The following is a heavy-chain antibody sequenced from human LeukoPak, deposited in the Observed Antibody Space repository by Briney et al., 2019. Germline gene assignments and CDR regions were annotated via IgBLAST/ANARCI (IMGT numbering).Heavy chain of an antibody. V-gene: IGHV3-48*03. J-gene: IGHJ5*02. CDR1: GFSLRSYE. Sequence: GGSLRLSCAASGFSLRSYEMNWVRQAPGKGLEWVSYMSSSGTIYYADSVKGRFTISRDNAKNSLYLRMNSLRAEDTAVYYCAVYGSGFDPWGQGTLVTVSS. D-gene: IGHD3-10*01. CDR3: AVYGSGFDP. CDR2: MSSSGTI.